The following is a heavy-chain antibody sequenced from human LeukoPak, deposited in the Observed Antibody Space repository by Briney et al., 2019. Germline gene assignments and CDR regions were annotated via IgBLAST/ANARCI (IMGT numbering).Heavy chain of an antibody. J-gene: IGHJ3*02. CDR1: GFSFNNYA. V-gene: IGHV3-64D*06. CDR2: INSDGGSS. Sequence: GGSLRLSCSASGFSFNNYAVHWVRQAPGKGLEYVSGINSDGGSSHYADSAKGRFTISRDNSKNALYLQLSSLRPEDTALYYCVETMVVFGGLIRTDAFDIWGQGTMVTVSS. CDR3: VETMVVFGGLIRTDAFDI. D-gene: IGHD3-10*01.